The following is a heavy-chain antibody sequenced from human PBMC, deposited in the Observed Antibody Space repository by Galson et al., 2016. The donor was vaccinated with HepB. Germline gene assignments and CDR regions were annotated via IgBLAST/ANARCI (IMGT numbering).Heavy chain of an antibody. V-gene: IGHV6-1*01. CDR2: TYYRSKWHF. Sequence: CAISGDSVSSNSAGWYWIRQSPSRGLEWLGRTYYRSKWHFDYAESVKSRITINPDTAKNQFSLQLNSVTPEDTAIYYCARSYLLGRGFGIWGQGTLVTVSS. CDR1: GDSVSSNSAG. J-gene: IGHJ4*02. CDR3: ARSYLLGRGFGI. D-gene: IGHD7-27*01.